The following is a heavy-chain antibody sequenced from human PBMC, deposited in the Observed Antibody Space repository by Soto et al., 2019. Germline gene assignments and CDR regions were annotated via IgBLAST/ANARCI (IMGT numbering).Heavy chain of an antibody. V-gene: IGHV3-23*01. D-gene: IGHD2-21*02. CDR2: ISGSGGST. CDR1: GFTFSTYA. Sequence: PGGSLRLSCAASGFTFSTYAMNWVRQAPGKGLEWVSTISGSGGSTYYADSVKGRFTISRDNSKNTLYLQMNSLRAEDTAVYYCAKDRRVVTAQDDYWGQGTPVTVSS. CDR3: AKDRRVVTAQDDY. J-gene: IGHJ4*02.